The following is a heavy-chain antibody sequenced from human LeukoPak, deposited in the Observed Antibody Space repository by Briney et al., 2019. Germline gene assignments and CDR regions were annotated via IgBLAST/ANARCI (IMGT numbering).Heavy chain of an antibody. D-gene: IGHD5-18*01. CDR3: ARALQLATYFDY. J-gene: IGHJ4*02. Sequence: GGSLRLSCAASGFTFSSYSMNWVRQAPGKGLEWVSSISSSSSYIYYADSVKGRFTISRDNAKNSLYLQMNSLRAEDTAVYYCARALQLATYFDYWGQGTLVTVSS. CDR2: ISSSSSYI. CDR1: GFTFSSYS. V-gene: IGHV3-21*01.